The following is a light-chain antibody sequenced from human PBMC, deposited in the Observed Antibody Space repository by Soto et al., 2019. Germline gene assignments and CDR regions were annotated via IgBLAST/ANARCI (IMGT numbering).Light chain of an antibody. CDR2: GAS. CDR3: QQYGDSTWT. V-gene: IGKV3-20*01. Sequence: EIVLTQSPGTLSLSPGKRATLSCRASQSVSSIYLDWYQQKPGQAPRLLIYGASSRATGIPDRFSGSGSGTDFTLTISRLEPEDFAVYYCQQYGDSTWTFGQGTKV. J-gene: IGKJ1*01. CDR1: QSVSSIY.